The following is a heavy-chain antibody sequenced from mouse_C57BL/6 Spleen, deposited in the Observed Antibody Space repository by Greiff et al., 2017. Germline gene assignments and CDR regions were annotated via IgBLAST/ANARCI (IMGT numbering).Heavy chain of an antibody. CDR1: GFNIKNTY. CDR3: AREGVATVVADYAMDY. D-gene: IGHD1-1*01. V-gene: IGHV14-3*01. CDR2: IDPASGST. J-gene: IGHJ4*01. Sequence: EVQLQQSVAELVRPGASVKLSCTASGFNIKNTYMHWVKQRPGQGLEWIGRIDPASGSTKYAPKFQGKATITADTSSNTAYLQHSSLTSEDTAIYYCAREGVATVVADYAMDYWGQGTTVTVSS.